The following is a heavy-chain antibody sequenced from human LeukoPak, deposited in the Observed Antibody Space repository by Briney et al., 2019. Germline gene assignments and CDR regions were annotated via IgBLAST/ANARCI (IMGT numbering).Heavy chain of an antibody. V-gene: IGHV4-59*11. CDR2: IHYSGST. D-gene: IGHD3-3*01. CDR3: ARTSIFGNYYMDV. CDR1: GDSFTSHY. J-gene: IGHJ6*03. Sequence: SETLSLTCPPSGDSFTSHYWSWIRQPPGKGLEWIGYIHYSGSTNYNPSLKSRVTISVDTSKNQFSLNLRSVTAADTGVYYCARTSIFGNYYMDVWGRGTTVTVSS.